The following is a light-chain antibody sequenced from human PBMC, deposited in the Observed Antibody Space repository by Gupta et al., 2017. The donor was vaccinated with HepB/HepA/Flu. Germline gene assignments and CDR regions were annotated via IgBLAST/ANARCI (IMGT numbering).Light chain of an antibody. CDR2: DVS. Sequence: QSALTQPASVSGSPGPSIPIPCTGTSSNIGGYNYVSWYQQHPGKAPKLMIYDVSNRPSGVSNRFSGSKSANTASLTISGLLAEDEADYYCTSYTRSSTWVFGGGTQVTVL. CDR1: SSNIGGYNY. CDR3: TSYTRSSTWV. V-gene: IGLV2-14*03. J-gene: IGLJ3*02.